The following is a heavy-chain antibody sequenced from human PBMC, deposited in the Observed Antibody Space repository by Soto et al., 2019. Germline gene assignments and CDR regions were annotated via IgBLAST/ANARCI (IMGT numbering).Heavy chain of an antibody. CDR2: IIPILGIA. J-gene: IGHJ6*03. CDR3: AREKVVVVAATHDYYYYYMDV. CDR1: GGTFSSYT. Sequence: SVKVSCKASGGTFSSYTISWVRQAPGQGLEWMGRIIPILGIANYAQKFQGRVTITADKSTSTAYMELSSLRSEDTAVYYCAREKVVVVAATHDYYYYYMDVWGKGTTV. V-gene: IGHV1-69*04. D-gene: IGHD2-15*01.